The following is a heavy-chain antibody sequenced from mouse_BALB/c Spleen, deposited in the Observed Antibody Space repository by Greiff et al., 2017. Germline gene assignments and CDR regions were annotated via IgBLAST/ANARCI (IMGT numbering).Heavy chain of an antibody. J-gene: IGHJ2*01. CDR2: IDPANGKT. CDR1: GFNIKDTY. CDR3: ARGLGQGDYFDY. D-gene: IGHD4-1*01. Sequence: EVQLQQSGAELVKPGASVKLSCTASGFNIKDTYMHWVKQRPEQGLEWIGRIDPANGKTKYDPKFQGKATITADTSSNTAYLQLSSLTSEDTAVYYCARGLGQGDYFDYWGQGTTLTVSS. V-gene: IGHV14-3*02.